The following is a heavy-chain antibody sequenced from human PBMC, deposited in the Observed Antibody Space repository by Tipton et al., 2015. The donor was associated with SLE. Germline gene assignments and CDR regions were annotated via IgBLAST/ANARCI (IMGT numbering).Heavy chain of an antibody. CDR1: GGSFSGYY. CDR2: INHSGST. CDR3: ARDFEGGAFDY. D-gene: IGHD2/OR15-2a*01. Sequence: TLSLTCAVYGGSFSGYYWSWIRQPPGKGLEWIGEINHSGSTNYNPSLKSRVTISVDTSKNQFSLKLSSVTAADTAVYYCARDFEGGAFDYWGQGTLVTVSS. V-gene: IGHV4-34*01. J-gene: IGHJ4*02.